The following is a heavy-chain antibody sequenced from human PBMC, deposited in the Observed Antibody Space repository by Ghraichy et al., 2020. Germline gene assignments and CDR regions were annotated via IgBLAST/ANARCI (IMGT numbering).Heavy chain of an antibody. J-gene: IGHJ5*02. D-gene: IGHD2-2*03. Sequence: SETLSLTCTVSGGSISSYYWSWIRQPPGKGLEWIGYIYYSGSTNYNPSLKSRVTISVDTSKNQFSLKLSSVTAADTVVYYCASSGYCSSTSCPTHSWFDPWGQGTLVTVSS. V-gene: IGHV4-59*01. CDR2: IYYSGST. CDR3: ASSGYCSSTSCPTHSWFDP. CDR1: GGSISSYY.